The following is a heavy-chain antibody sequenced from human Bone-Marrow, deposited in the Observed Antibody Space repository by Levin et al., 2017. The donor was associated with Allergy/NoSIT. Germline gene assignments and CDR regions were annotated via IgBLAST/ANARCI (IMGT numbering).Heavy chain of an antibody. D-gene: IGHD1-26*01. J-gene: IGHJ4*02. V-gene: IGHV3-30*18. Sequence: GGSLRLSCAASGFTFSGHGMHWVRQAPDKGLEWVAVISYDGTDKYYADSVKGRFAISRDNSKNTLYLEMNSLRPEDTAVYYCAKDRRAYSGSPDYCGQGTLVTVSS. CDR1: GFTFSGHG. CDR3: AKDRRAYSGSPDY. CDR2: ISYDGTDK.